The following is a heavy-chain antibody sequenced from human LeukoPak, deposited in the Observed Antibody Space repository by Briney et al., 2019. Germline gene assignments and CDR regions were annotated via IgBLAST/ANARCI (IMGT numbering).Heavy chain of an antibody. D-gene: IGHD3-10*01. J-gene: IGHJ5*02. CDR1: GGSVSGYY. Sequence: SETLSLTCAVYGGSVSGYYWSWIRQPPGKGLEWIGEINHSGTTNYKSPFKSRVTISVDMSKNQTSLKLSSVTAADTALYYCARGSEMARGARHYNWLDPWGLGSLVTVSS. CDR3: ARGSEMARGARHYNWLDP. CDR2: INHSGTT. V-gene: IGHV4-34*01.